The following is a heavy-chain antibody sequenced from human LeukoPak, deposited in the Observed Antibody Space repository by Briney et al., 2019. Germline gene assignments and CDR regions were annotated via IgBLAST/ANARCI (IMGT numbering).Heavy chain of an antibody. J-gene: IGHJ4*02. Sequence: SETLSLTCTVSGGSISSSSYYWGWIRQPPGKGLEWIGSIYYSGSTYYNPSLKSRVTISVDTSKNQFSLKLSSVTAADTAVYYCARVIVGPLPDYWGQGTLVTVSS. CDR3: ARVIVGPLPDY. CDR2: IYYSGST. CDR1: GGSISSSSYY. D-gene: IGHD3-22*01. V-gene: IGHV4-39*01.